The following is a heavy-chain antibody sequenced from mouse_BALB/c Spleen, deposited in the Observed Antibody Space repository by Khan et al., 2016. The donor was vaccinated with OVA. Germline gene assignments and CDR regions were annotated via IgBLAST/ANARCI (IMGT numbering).Heavy chain of an antibody. Sequence: QIQLVQSGPELKKPGETVKISCKASGYTFTNSGMNWVKQSPGKALKWMGWINTYTGEPTYADDFKGRFAFSLETSASTAYLQINNLKNEDTATYFCARPPYLSYTLDYWGKRTSVTVSS. CDR2: INTYTGEP. CDR1: GYTFTNSG. D-gene: IGHD2-10*01. J-gene: IGHJ4*01. CDR3: ARPPYLSYTLDY. V-gene: IGHV9-3-1*01.